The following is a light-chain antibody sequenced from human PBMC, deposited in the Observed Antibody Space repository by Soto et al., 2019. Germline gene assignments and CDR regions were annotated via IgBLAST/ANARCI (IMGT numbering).Light chain of an antibody. CDR2: LGS. J-gene: IGKJ4*01. CDR3: MQALQTPLT. Sequence: DIVMTQSPLSLPVTPGEPASISCRSSQRLLHTNGNNYLDWYLQKPGQSPQLLIYLGSNRASGVPDRFSGSGSGTDFTLKISRVEAEDVGLYYCMQALQTPLTFGGGTEVEIK. V-gene: IGKV2-28*01. CDR1: QRLLHTNGNNY.